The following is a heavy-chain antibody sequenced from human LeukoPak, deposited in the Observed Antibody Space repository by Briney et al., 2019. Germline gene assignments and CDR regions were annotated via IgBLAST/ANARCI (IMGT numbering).Heavy chain of an antibody. CDR3: ARDPAIAAPGRHNYYYYYMDV. J-gene: IGHJ6*03. Sequence: ASVKVSCKASGYTFTSYYMRWVRQAPGQGLEWMGIINPSGGSTSYAQKFQGRVTMTRDMSTSTVYMEPSSLRSEDTAVYYCARDPAIAAPGRHNYYYYYMDVWGKGTTVTVSS. CDR2: INPSGGST. D-gene: IGHD6-13*01. V-gene: IGHV1-46*01. CDR1: GYTFTSYY.